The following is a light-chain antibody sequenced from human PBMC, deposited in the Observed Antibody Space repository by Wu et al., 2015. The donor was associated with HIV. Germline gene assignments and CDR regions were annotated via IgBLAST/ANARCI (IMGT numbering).Light chain of an antibody. Sequence: DIRMTQSPSSLSASVGDRVSITCRASQGISNSLAWYQQIPGKAPKVLLYGTSRLESGVPSRFSGSGSGTDYTLTITSLQPGDSATYYCQQYYTIPWTFGQGTKVE. J-gene: IGKJ1*01. CDR2: GTS. V-gene: IGKV1-NL1*01. CDR3: QQYYTIPWT. CDR1: QGISNS.